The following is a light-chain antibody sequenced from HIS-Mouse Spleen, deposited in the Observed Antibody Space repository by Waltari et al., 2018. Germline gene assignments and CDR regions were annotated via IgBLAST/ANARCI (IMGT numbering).Light chain of an antibody. CDR1: AFPKQI. V-gene: IGLV3-25*03. CDR2: KDS. J-gene: IGLJ3*02. CDR3: QSADSSGTYGV. Sequence: SYELTQPPSVSVSPGQTARITCSGDAFPKQIASLYQQKPGQAPVLVIYKDSERPSGIPERFSGSSSGTTVTLTISGVQAEDEADYYCQSADSSGTYGVFGGGTKLTVL.